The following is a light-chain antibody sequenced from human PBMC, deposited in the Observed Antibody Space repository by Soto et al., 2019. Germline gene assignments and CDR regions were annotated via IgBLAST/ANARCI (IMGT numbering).Light chain of an antibody. Sequence: EIVLTQSPDTLSLSPGERATLSCRASQSVTNSYLAWYQQKPGQAPRLLVYRTSSRVTAVPDRFSGSGSGTEFTLTISGLEPEDFAVYYCQEYDGSPITFGLGTRLEIK. CDR1: QSVTNSY. V-gene: IGKV3-20*01. CDR3: QEYDGSPIT. CDR2: RTS. J-gene: IGKJ5*01.